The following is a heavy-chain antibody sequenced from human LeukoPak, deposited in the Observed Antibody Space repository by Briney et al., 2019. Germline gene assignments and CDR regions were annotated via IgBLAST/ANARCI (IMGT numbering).Heavy chain of an antibody. V-gene: IGHV1-69*05. J-gene: IGHJ6*03. CDR3: ASGQPIFGVVIAYYMDV. CDR1: GGTFSSYA. CDR2: IIPIFGTA. D-gene: IGHD3-3*01. Sequence: SVKVSCKASGGTFSSYAISWVRHAPGQGLEWMGGIIPIFGTANYAQKFQGRVTITTDESTSTAYMELSSLRSEDTAVYYCASGQPIFGVVIAYYMDVWGKGTTVTVSS.